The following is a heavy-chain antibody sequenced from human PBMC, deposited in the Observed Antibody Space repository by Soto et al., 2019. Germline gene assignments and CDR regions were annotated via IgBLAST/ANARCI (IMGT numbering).Heavy chain of an antibody. CDR2: IWYDGSNK. CDR3: ARDPNYDFWSGYHPFDY. V-gene: IGHV3-33*01. D-gene: IGHD3-3*01. Sequence: GGSLRLSCAASGFTFSSYGMHWVRQAPGKGLEWVAVIWYDGSNKYYADSVKGRFTISRDNSKNTLYLQMNSLRAEDTAVYYCARDPNYDFWSGYHPFDYWGQGTLVTVSS. J-gene: IGHJ4*02. CDR1: GFTFSSYG.